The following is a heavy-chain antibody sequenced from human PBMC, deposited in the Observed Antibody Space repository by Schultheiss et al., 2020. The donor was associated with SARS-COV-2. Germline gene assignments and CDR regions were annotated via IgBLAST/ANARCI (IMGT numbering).Heavy chain of an antibody. Sequence: GGSLRLSCAASGFTFSYYYMSGVRQAPGKGLEWVSAISGSGGSTYYADSVKGRFTISRDNSKNTLYLQMNSLRAEDTAVYYCAKGWGPGGHYGMDVWGQGTTVTVSS. D-gene: IGHD2-8*02. CDR1: GFTFSYYY. CDR2: ISGSGGST. J-gene: IGHJ6*02. CDR3: AKGWGPGGHYGMDV. V-gene: IGHV3-23*01.